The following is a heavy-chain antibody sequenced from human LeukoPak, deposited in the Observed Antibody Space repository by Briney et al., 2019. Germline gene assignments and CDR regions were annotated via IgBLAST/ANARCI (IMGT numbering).Heavy chain of an antibody. D-gene: IGHD6-6*01. Sequence: GGSLRLSCAASGFTFITYGIHWVRQAPGKGLEWVAVISYDGSSKYYADSVKGRFTISRDNSKSTLYLQMNSLRAEDTAVYYCAKSTQVVSDYYYGMDVWGQGTTVTVSS. CDR3: AKSTQVVSDYYYGMDV. CDR1: GFTFITYG. J-gene: IGHJ6*02. V-gene: IGHV3-30*18. CDR2: ISYDGSSK.